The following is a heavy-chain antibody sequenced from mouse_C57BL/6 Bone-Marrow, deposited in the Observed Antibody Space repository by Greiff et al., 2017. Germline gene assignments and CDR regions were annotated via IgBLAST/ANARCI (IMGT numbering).Heavy chain of an antibody. CDR3: TTCYGSSYWYFDV. J-gene: IGHJ1*03. CDR1: GFNIKDDY. V-gene: IGHV14-4*01. D-gene: IGHD1-1*01. Sequence: EVQGVESGAELVRPGASVKLSCTASGFNIKDDYMHWVKQRPEQGLEWIGWIDPENGDTEYASKFQGKATIPADTSSSTAYLQLSSLTSEDTAVYYCTTCYGSSYWYFDVWGTGTTVTVSS. CDR2: IDPENGDT.